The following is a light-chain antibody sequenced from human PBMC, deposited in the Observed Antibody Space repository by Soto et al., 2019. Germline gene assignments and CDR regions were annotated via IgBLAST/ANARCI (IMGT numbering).Light chain of an antibody. V-gene: IGLV2-11*01. CDR1: SSDVGGYNY. Sequence: QSALTQPRSVSGSPGQTVTISCTGTSSDVGGYNYVSWYQQHPGKAPKLMIYDVTKRPSGVPDRFSGSKSGTTASLTSSGLQAEAEADYYCCSFARGNNFAFGTGTKVTVL. CDR3: CSFARGNNFA. CDR2: DVT. J-gene: IGLJ1*01.